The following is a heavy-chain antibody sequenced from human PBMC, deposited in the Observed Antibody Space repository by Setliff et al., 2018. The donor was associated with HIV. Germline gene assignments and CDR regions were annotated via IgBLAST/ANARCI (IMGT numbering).Heavy chain of an antibody. CDR3: ARGVGSYFDY. CDR1: GGSISSNSYY. V-gene: IGHV4-39*07. D-gene: IGHD1-26*01. Sequence: SETLSLTCTVSGGSISSNSYYWGWIRQPPGKGLEWIGSIYHSGRTYYNPSLKSRVTISVDTSKREFSLSLTSLTAADTAMYYCARGVGSYFDYWGQGTPVTVSS. J-gene: IGHJ4*02. CDR2: IYHSGRT.